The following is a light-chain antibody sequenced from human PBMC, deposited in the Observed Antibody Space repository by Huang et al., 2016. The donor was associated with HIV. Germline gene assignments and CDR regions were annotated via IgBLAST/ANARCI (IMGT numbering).Light chain of an antibody. CDR1: QGISSS. J-gene: IGKJ2*01. Sequence: DIQMPQSPSSLSASVGDRVTFTCRASQGISSSLAWYQQKPGKAPTRLLSAASKLESGVPSRFGGSGSETEYTLTINSLQPEDFATYHCQQYYITPYSFGQGTKLEIK. V-gene: IGKV1-NL1*01. CDR2: AAS. CDR3: QQYYITPYS.